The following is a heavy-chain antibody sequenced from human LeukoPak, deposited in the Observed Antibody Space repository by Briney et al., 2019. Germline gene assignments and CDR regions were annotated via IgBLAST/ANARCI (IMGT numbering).Heavy chain of an antibody. CDR1: GYTFTGYY. V-gene: IGHV1-2*02. CDR2: INPNSGGT. Sequence: ASVKVSCKASGYTFTGYYMHWVRQAPGQGLEWMGWINPNSGGTNYAQKFQGRVTMTRDTSSSTAYMELSRLRSDDTAVYYCARDLVGANPLDYWGQGTLVTVSS. J-gene: IGHJ4*02. CDR3: ARDLVGANPLDY. D-gene: IGHD1-26*01.